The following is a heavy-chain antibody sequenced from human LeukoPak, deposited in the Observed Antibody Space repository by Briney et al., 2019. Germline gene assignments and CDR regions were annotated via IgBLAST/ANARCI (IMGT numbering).Heavy chain of an antibody. CDR3: AREDGDYVVDY. CDR1: GFTVSSDY. V-gene: IGHV3-66*01. D-gene: IGHD3-16*01. Sequence: GGSLRLSCAASGFTVSSDYMSWVRQAPGKGLEWVSVIYSGGSTYYADSVKGRFTISRDNSKNTLYLQMNSLRAEDTAVYYCAREDGDYVVDYWGQGTLVTVSS. CDR2: IYSGGST. J-gene: IGHJ4*02.